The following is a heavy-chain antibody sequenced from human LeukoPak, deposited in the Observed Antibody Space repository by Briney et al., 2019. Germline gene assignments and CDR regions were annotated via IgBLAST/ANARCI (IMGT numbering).Heavy chain of an antibody. Sequence: SETLSLTCTVSGGSLSSYYWSWLRQPPGKGLEWIGYIYYSGSTNYNPSLKSRVTISVDTSKNQFSLKLSSVTAADTAVYYCARGPVFGELLTWGQGTLVTVSS. CDR2: IYYSGST. CDR3: ARGPVFGELLT. D-gene: IGHD3-10*02. CDR1: GGSLSSYY. J-gene: IGHJ4*02. V-gene: IGHV4-59*01.